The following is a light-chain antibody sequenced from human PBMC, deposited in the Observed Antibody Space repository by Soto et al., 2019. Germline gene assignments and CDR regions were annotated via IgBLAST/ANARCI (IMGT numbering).Light chain of an antibody. CDR1: QGLVSW. J-gene: IGKJ4*01. Sequence: DIQVTQSPSSVSASVGDRVTITCRASQGLVSWLAWSQQKPGKAPKLLIYAASSFQSGVPSRFSGSGSGTDFTLTISSLQTQDFATYDCTQTRSFPITFGGGTTVAIK. CDR3: TQTRSFPIT. V-gene: IGKV1-12*01. CDR2: AAS.